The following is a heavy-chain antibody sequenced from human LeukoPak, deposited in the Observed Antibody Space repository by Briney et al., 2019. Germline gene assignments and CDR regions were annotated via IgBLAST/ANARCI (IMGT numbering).Heavy chain of an antibody. V-gene: IGHV6-1*01. CDR3: ARGGQGDGYSADEAFDF. Sequence: SQTLSLTCAMSGDSISGNSTAYNWIRQSSSRGLEWLGRTYYRSKWYNDYAVSVKGRITMNPDTSKNQLSLQLNSVTPDDTAVYYCARGGQGDGYSADEAFDFWGQGTMATVSS. CDR2: TYYRSKWYN. J-gene: IGHJ3*01. CDR1: GDSISGNSTA. D-gene: IGHD5-24*01.